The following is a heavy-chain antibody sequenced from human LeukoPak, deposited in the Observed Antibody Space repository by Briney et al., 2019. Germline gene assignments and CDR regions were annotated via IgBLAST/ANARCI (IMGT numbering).Heavy chain of an antibody. V-gene: IGHV4-59*11. CDR1: DDSFSSHY. CDR3: ARGQSPTITIFGVVTKRRPRWFDP. J-gene: IGHJ5*02. Sequence: SETLSLTCIVSDDSFSSHYRTWIRQPPGKGLEWIGYISYSGSTNYNPSLKSRVTISVDTSKNQFSLKLSSVTAADTAVYYCARGQSPTITIFGVVTKRRPRWFDPWGQGTLVTVSS. CDR2: ISYSGST. D-gene: IGHD3-3*01.